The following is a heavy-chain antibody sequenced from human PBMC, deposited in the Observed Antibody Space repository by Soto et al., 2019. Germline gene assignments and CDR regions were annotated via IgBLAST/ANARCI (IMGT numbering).Heavy chain of an antibody. D-gene: IGHD3-10*01. V-gene: IGHV1-2*04. CDR1: GYTFTGYY. CDR2: INPNSGGT. CDR3: ATHYYGSGSYYIFHY. Sequence: GASVKVSCKASGYTFTGYYMHWVRQAPGQGLEWMGWINPNSGGTNYAQKFQGWVTMTRDTSISTAYMELSRLRSDDTAVYYCATHYYGSGSYYIFHYWGQGTLVTVSS. J-gene: IGHJ4*02.